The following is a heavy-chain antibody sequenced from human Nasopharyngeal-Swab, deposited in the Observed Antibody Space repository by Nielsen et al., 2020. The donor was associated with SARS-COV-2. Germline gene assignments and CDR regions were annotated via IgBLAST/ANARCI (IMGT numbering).Heavy chain of an antibody. Sequence: GGSLRLSCAASGFTFSSYGMHWVRQAPGKGLEWVAVISYDGSNKYYADSVKGRFTISRDNSKNTPYLQMNSLRAEDTAVYYCAKDRYYDFWSGYYTKDYWGQGTLVTVSS. V-gene: IGHV3-30*18. CDR2: ISYDGSNK. CDR1: GFTFSSYG. D-gene: IGHD3-3*01. J-gene: IGHJ4*02. CDR3: AKDRYYDFWSGYYTKDY.